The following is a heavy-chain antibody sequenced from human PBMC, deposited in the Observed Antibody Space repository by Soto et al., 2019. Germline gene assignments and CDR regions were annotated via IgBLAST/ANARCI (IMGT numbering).Heavy chain of an antibody. V-gene: IGHV3-23*01. CDR2: ISGSGGST. CDR1: GFTFSSYA. CDR3: AKSPLGFWNYAFNLMAH. D-gene: IGHD1-7*01. Sequence: PGGSLRLSCAASGFTFSSYAMSWVRQAPGKGLEWVSAISGSGGSTYYADSVKGRFTISRDNSKNTLYLQMNSLRAEDTAFYYCAKSPLGFWNYAFNLMAHWGQGTLVTASS. J-gene: IGHJ4*02.